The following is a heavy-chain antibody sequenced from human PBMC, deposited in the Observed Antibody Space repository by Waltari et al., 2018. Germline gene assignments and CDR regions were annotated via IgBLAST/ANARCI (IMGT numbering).Heavy chain of an antibody. CDR3: ASSLPGTPFEY. J-gene: IGHJ4*02. Sequence: QLQLQESGPGLVKPSETLSLTCTVSGGSISSSSYYWGWIRQPPGKGLEWIGSIYYSGSTYYNPSLKSRVTISVDTSKNQFSLKLSSVTAADTAVYYCASSLPGTPFEYWGQGTLVTVSS. CDR2: IYYSGST. V-gene: IGHV4-39*07. CDR1: GGSISSSSYY. D-gene: IGHD1-1*01.